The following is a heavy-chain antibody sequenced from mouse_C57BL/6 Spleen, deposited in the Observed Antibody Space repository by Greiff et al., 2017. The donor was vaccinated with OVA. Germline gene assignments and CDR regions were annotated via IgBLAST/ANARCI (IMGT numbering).Heavy chain of an antibody. CDR1: GYSFTGYY. D-gene: IGHD1-1*01. Sequence: VQLQQSGPELVKPGASVKISCKASGYSFTGYYMNWVKQSPEKSLEWIGEINPSTGGTTYNQKFKAKATLTVDKSSSTAYMQLKSLTSEDSAVYYCARYGSSYPYYAMDYWGQGTSVTVSS. CDR2: INPSTGGT. CDR3: ARYGSSYPYYAMDY. J-gene: IGHJ4*01. V-gene: IGHV1-42*01.